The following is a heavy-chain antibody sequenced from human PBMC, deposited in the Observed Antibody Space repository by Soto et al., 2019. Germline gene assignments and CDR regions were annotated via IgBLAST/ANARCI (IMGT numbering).Heavy chain of an antibody. Sequence: TSETLSLTCTVSGDSIISSSYYWGWIRQPPGKGLEWIGSIYYSGSTYYNPSLRSRVTISVDTSKKQFSLKLSSVTAADTAVYYCARGIEGWYQGRYYYGMDVWGQGTTVTVSS. D-gene: IGHD6-19*01. J-gene: IGHJ6*02. CDR2: IYYSGST. CDR1: GDSIISSSYY. V-gene: IGHV4-39*07. CDR3: ARGIEGWYQGRYYYGMDV.